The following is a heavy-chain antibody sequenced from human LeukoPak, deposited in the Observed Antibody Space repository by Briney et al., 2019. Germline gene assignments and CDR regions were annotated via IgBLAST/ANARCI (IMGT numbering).Heavy chain of an antibody. CDR2: INHSGST. Sequence: SETLSLTCAVYGGSFSGYYWSWIRQPPGKGLKWIGEINHSGSTNYNPSLKSRVTISVDTSKNQFSLKLSSVTAADTAVYYCAIPYGSGSYYFDYWGQGTLVTVSS. V-gene: IGHV4-34*01. J-gene: IGHJ4*02. CDR3: AIPYGSGSYYFDY. D-gene: IGHD3-10*01. CDR1: GGSFSGYY.